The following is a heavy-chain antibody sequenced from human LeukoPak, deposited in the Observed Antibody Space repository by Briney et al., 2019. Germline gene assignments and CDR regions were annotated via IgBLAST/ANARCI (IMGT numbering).Heavy chain of an antibody. D-gene: IGHD6-6*01. J-gene: IGHJ5*02. CDR3: AGSSSSGNWFDP. V-gene: IGHV1-2*02. CDR2: INPNSGGT. CDR1: GYSFTGDY. Sequence: ASVKVSCKASGYSFTGDYVYWVRQAPGQGLEWMGWINPNSGGTNYAQKFQGRVTVTRDTSISTAYMELSSLRSDDTAVYYCAGSSSSGNWFDPWGQGTLVTVSS.